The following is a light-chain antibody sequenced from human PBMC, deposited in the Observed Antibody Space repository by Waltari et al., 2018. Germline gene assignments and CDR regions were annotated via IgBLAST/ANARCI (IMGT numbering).Light chain of an antibody. CDR2: GVS. J-gene: IGKJ2*01. CDR1: QSVSRN. Sequence: EIVMTQSPATLFVSPGERATLSCRASQSVSRNLAWYQQKPGQAPRLLIYGVSIRVTGIPARFSGSGSGTEFTLTISSLQSEDFAVYYCQQYNNWPPYTFGQGTKLEI. CDR3: QQYNNWPPYT. V-gene: IGKV3-15*01.